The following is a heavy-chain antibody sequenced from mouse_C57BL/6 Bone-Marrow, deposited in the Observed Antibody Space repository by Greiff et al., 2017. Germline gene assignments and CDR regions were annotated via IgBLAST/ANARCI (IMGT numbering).Heavy chain of an antibody. D-gene: IGHD1-1*01. Sequence: VQLKESGPGLVKPSQSLSLTCSVTGYSITSGYYWNWIRQFPGNKLEWMGYISYDGSNNYNPSLKNRISITRDTSKNQFFLKLNSVTTEDTATYYCARDYGSSLAPWYFDVWGTGTTVTVSS. J-gene: IGHJ1*03. V-gene: IGHV3-6*01. CDR1: GYSITSGYY. CDR3: ARDYGSSLAPWYFDV. CDR2: ISYDGSN.